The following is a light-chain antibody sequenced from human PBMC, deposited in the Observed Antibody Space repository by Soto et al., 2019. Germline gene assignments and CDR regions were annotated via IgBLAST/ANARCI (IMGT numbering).Light chain of an antibody. Sequence: SYELTQPPSVSVAPGQTARITCGGNNIGSKSVHWYQQKPGQAPVLVVYDDRDRPSGIPERFSGSNSGNTATLTISRVEAGDEADYYCQVSVSSSVHPVVFGGGTKVTVL. J-gene: IGLJ2*01. CDR3: QVSVSSSVHPVV. CDR2: DDR. V-gene: IGLV3-21*02. CDR1: NIGSKS.